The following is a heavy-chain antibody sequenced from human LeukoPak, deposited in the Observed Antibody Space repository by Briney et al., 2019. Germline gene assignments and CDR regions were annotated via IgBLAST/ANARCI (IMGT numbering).Heavy chain of an antibody. J-gene: IGHJ5*02. CDR2: FYSGGDT. Sequence: GGSLRLSCAVSGFTFSSNHMSWVRQAPGKGLEWVSVFYSGGDTHYADSVKGRFTISRDNSKNTLYLQMNGLTAEDTAMYYCARDSYQDYYGRFDPWGQGTLVIVSS. CDR1: GFTFSSNH. V-gene: IGHV3-53*01. CDR3: ARDSYQDYYGRFDP. D-gene: IGHD3-10*01.